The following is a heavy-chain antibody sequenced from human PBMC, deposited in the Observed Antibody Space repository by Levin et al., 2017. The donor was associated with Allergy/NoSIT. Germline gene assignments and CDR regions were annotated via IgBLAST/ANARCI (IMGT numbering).Heavy chain of an antibody. CDR3: ARGNFRNYEVWSGYYTGNWFDP. Sequence: SETLSLTCTVSGGSVSSVSDYWSWIRQPPGKGLEWIGSVSYIGSTYFNPSLKSRVTIPIATSKNQFSLKLRSVTAADTAVYYCARGNFRNYEVWSGYYTGNWFDPWGQGILVTVSS. D-gene: IGHD3/OR15-3a*01. CDR1: GGSVSSVSDY. V-gene: IGHV4-61*01. CDR2: VSYIGST. J-gene: IGHJ5*02.